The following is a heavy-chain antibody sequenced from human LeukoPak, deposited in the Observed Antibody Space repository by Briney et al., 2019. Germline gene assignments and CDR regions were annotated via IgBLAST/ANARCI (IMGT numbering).Heavy chain of an antibody. Sequence: ASVKVSCKASGYTFTSYAITWVRQAPGQGLEWMGWISAYNGNTNYAPNLQGRVTMTTDTSTSTAYMELKSLRSDDTAVYYCARAAKGYCSGGSCYGHDYWGQGTLVTVSS. J-gene: IGHJ4*02. D-gene: IGHD2-15*01. CDR3: ARAAKGYCSGGSCYGHDY. V-gene: IGHV1-18*01. CDR1: GYTFTSYA. CDR2: ISAYNGNT.